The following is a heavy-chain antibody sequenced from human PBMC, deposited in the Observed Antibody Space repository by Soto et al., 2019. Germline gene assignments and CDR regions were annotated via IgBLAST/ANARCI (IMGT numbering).Heavy chain of an antibody. V-gene: IGHV3-23*01. D-gene: IGHD2-8*02. Sequence: EVQVLESGGGVVQPGGSLRLSCAASGFTCSSYDMSWVRQAPGKGLEWVSTILVGGSTHYPDSVKGRFTISRDNSKNTVFLQVNSLTPGDTAVYYCAKATATGGGAFDICGQGTVVTVSS. CDR1: GFTCSSYD. J-gene: IGHJ3*02. CDR3: AKATATGGGAFDI. CDR2: ILVGGST.